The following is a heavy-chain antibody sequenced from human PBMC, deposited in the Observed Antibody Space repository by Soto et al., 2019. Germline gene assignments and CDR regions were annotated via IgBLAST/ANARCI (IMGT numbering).Heavy chain of an antibody. J-gene: IGHJ4*02. CDR2: INHSGST. D-gene: IGHD2-2*01. V-gene: IGHV4-34*01. Sequence: SETLSLTCAVYGGSFSGYYWSWIRQPPGKGLEWIGEINHSGSTNYNPSLKSRVTISVDTSKNQFSLKLSSVTAADTAVYYCARGSTGLSDYWGQGTLVTSPQ. CDR1: GGSFSGYY. CDR3: ARGSTGLSDY.